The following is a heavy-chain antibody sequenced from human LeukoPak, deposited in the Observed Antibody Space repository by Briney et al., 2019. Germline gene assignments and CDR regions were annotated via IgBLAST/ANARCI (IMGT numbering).Heavy chain of an antibody. CDR2: IWYDGSNK. J-gene: IGHJ6*02. V-gene: IGHV3-33*01. D-gene: IGHD3-3*01. CDR1: GFTFSSYG. CDR3: ARLRFFYGMDV. Sequence: GGSLRLSCAASGFTFSSYGMHWVRQAPGKGLEWVAVIWYDGSNKYYADSVKGRFTISRDNSKNTLYLQMNSLRAEDTAVYYCARLRFFYGMDVWGQGTTVTVSS.